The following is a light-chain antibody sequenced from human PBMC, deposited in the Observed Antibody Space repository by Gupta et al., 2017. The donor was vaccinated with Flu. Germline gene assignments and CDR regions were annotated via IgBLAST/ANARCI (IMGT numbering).Light chain of an antibody. CDR2: VNSDGSH. Sequence: QLVLTQSPSASASLGASVKLTCTLSSGHINYAIAWHQQQPERAPRYLMKVNSDGSHNKGDGIPDRFSGSSSGAERFLIISSLQSEDEADYYCQTWATGIVFSGGTKLTVL. CDR3: QTWATGIV. CDR1: SGHINYA. V-gene: IGLV4-69*01. J-gene: IGLJ2*01.